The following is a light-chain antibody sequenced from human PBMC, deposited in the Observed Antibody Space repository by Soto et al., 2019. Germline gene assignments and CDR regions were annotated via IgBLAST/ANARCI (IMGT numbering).Light chain of an antibody. Sequence: DIQMTQSHSTLSGSAGDRVTITCRASQTISSWLAWYQQKPGKAPKLLIYKASTLKSGVPSRFSGSGSGTEFTLTISSLQPDEFATDDCQHYNSYSEAFCQGTKVDIK. V-gene: IGKV1-5*03. CDR2: KAS. J-gene: IGKJ1*01. CDR3: QHYNSYSEA. CDR1: QTISSW.